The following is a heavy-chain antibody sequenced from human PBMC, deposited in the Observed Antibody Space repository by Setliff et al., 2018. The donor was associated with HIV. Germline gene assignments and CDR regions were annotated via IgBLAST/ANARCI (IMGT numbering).Heavy chain of an antibody. J-gene: IGHJ6*03. D-gene: IGHD3-3*01. V-gene: IGHV4-61*09. CDR2: IYTSGST. CDR1: GGSISSGSYF. Sequence: SETLSLTCTVSGGSISSGSYFWTWIRQPAGKGLEWIGHIYTSGSTNYNPSLKSRVTTSVDTSKNQFSLKLSSVTAADTAMYYCARDVYDYDFGGYFYMDVWGKGTTVTVSS. CDR3: ARDVYDYDFGGYFYMDV.